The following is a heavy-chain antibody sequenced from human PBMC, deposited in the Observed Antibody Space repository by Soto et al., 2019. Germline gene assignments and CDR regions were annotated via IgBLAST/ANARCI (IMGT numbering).Heavy chain of an antibody. Sequence: ASVKVSCKASGYTFTSYAMHWVRQAPGQRLEWMGWINAGNGNTKYSQKFQGRVTITRDTSASTAYMELSSLRSEDTAGYYCAKLDSLVYFDYWGQGTLVTVSS. V-gene: IGHV1-3*01. J-gene: IGHJ4*02. CDR1: GYTFTSYA. CDR2: INAGNGNT. D-gene: IGHD2-21*01. CDR3: AKLDSLVYFDY.